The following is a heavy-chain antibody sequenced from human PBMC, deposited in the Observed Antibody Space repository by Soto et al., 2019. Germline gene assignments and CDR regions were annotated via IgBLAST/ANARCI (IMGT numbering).Heavy chain of an antibody. V-gene: IGHV3-23*01. CDR2: VSGSGDYT. Sequence: PGGSLRLSCAASGFASGFAFSSHAMTWVRQSPEKGLEWVSVVSGSGDYTQYADSVKGRFTISRDNSKNTLHLQMNSLRVEDTAIYYCAKDGADGAFFASWVRGTLVTVSS. J-gene: IGHJ4*02. D-gene: IGHD4-17*01. CDR1: GFAFSSHA. CDR3: AKDGADGAFFAS.